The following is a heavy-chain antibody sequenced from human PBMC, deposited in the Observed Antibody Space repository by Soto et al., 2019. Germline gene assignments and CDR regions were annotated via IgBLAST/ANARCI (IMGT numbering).Heavy chain of an antibody. D-gene: IGHD2-15*01. CDR3: ARDCSLGSRYCRWFDP. Sequence: EVQLVESGGGLVQPGGSLRLSCVASGFTLSGYAMNWVRQAPGKGLEWVSYISSSSSNIQYAGSVKGRFNISRDNDKNSLHLQINSLRDEDTAVYYCARDCSLGSRYCRWFDPWGQGTLVTVSS. J-gene: IGHJ5*02. CDR1: GFTLSGYA. V-gene: IGHV3-48*02. CDR2: ISSSSSNI.